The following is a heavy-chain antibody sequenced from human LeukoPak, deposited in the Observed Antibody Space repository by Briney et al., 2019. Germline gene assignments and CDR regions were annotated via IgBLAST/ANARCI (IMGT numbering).Heavy chain of an antibody. V-gene: IGHV4-39*01. J-gene: IGHJ4*02. Sequence: SETLSLTCSVSGGSIISSNYYWGWIREPPGKGLAWIGSIYQSGSGSSYYNPSLKSRVTISGDTSKNQFFLRLSSVTAADTAVYYCASTLRFLPYRRFDYWGQGTLVTVPS. CDR1: GGSIISSNYY. CDR3: ASTLRFLPYRRFDY. D-gene: IGHD3-3*01. CDR2: IYQSGSGSS.